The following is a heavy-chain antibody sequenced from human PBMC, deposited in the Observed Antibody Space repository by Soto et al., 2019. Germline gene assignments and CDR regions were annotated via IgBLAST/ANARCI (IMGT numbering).Heavy chain of an antibody. CDR1: GGSFSGYY. J-gene: IGHJ4*02. D-gene: IGHD2-15*01. V-gene: IGHV4-34*01. CDR2: INHSGST. CDR3: GRGKTQYFFDL. Sequence: SETLSLTCAVYGGSFSGYYWTWIRQPPGKGLEWIGDINHSGSTNYNSSLKSRVTISVDTSKNQLSLTLKSVTAADTAVYYCGRGKTQYFFDLWGQGNLVTVSS.